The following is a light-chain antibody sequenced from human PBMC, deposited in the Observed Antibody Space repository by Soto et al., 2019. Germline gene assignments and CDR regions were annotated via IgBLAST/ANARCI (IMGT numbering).Light chain of an antibody. CDR3: QQYSRSPPIT. J-gene: IGKJ5*01. CDR2: GAW. V-gene: IGKV3-20*01. CDR1: QSVGSNS. Sequence: EIVLTQSPGTLSLSPGDRATLSCRASQSVGSNSLAWYQQKPGQAPRLLMYGAWSRATGVPDRFSGSGSGTDFTLTISRLEPEDFAVYYCQQYSRSPPITLGQGTRLEIE.